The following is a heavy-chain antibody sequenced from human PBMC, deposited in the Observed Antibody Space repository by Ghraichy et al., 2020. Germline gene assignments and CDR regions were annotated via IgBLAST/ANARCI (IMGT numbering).Heavy chain of an antibody. CDR3: ARDGGYYYDPNHPYFLDY. CDR1: GFSFSTYG. J-gene: IGHJ4*01. CDR2: ISVSGSIK. V-gene: IGHV3-48*02. Sequence: GGSLRLSCAASGFSFSTYGMSWVRQAPGKGLEWVSYISVSGSIKYYSDSVQGRFTISRDNAKNSLFLQMNSLRDEDTAVYYCARDGGYYYDPNHPYFLDYWGHGILFTVSS. D-gene: IGHD3-22*01.